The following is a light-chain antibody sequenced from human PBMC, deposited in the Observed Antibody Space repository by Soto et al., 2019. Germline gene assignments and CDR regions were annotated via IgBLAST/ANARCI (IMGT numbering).Light chain of an antibody. CDR3: SSYTSSSTRV. J-gene: IGLJ2*01. Sequence: QLVLTQPPSVTGAPGQRISISCTGSNSSIGAGYDVHWYQQLPGTAPKLLIYGNNSRPSGVPDRFSGSKSGTSSSLAITGLQAEDEADYYCSSYTSSSTRVFGGGTKLTVL. CDR2: GNN. CDR1: NSSIGAGYD. V-gene: IGLV1-40*01.